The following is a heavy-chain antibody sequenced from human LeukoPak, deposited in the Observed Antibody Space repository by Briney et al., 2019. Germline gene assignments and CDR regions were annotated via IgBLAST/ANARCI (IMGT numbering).Heavy chain of an antibody. D-gene: IGHD4-23*01. V-gene: IGHV3-48*02. J-gene: IGHJ6*02. Sequence: GSLRLSCAASGFTFSSYSMNWVRQAPGKGLEWVSYISSSSSTIYYADSVKGRFTISRDNAKNSLYLQMNSLRDEDTAVYYCARVQPPPTVVTPRYYYYGMDVWGQGTTVTVSS. CDR1: GFTFSSYS. CDR2: ISSSSSTI. CDR3: ARVQPPPTVVTPRYYYYGMDV.